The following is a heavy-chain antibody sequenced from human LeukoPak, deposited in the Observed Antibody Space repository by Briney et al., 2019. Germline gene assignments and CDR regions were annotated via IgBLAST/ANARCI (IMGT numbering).Heavy chain of an antibody. Sequence: ASVKVSCKASGYTFTGYYMHWVRQAPGQGLEWMGWINPNSGGTNYAQKFQGRVTMTRDTSISTAYMELSRLRSDDTAVYYCAREPMVRGVIMGFDPWGQGTLVTVSS. V-gene: IGHV1-2*02. CDR2: INPNSGGT. D-gene: IGHD3-10*01. J-gene: IGHJ5*02. CDR3: AREPMVRGVIMGFDP. CDR1: GYTFTGYY.